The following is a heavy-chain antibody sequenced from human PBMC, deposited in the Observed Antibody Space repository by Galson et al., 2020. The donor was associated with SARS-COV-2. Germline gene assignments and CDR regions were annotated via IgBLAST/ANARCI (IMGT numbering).Heavy chain of an antibody. CDR3: AGYDFWSASYS. CDR2: IYSSGSA. CDR1: GASVTGTTYY. Sequence: SETLSLTCTVSGASVTGTTYYWNWIRQPAGKGLEWIGHIYSSGSANYNPSLKSRATISVDTSKSHFSLKLSSVTAADTAVYYCAGYDFWSASYSCGQGTLVPVSS. J-gene: IGHJ4*02. V-gene: IGHV4-61*09. D-gene: IGHD3-3*01.